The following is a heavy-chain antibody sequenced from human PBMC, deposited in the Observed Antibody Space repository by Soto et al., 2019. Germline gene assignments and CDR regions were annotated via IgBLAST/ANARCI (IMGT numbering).Heavy chain of an antibody. J-gene: IGHJ4*02. Sequence: ASVKVSCKVSGYTLTELSMHWVRQAPGKGLERMGGFDPEDGETIYAQKFQGRVTMTEDTSTDTAYMELSSLRSEDTAVYYCVTFVVVPAATGGDYYFDYWGQGTLVTVSS. D-gene: IGHD2-2*01. CDR1: GYTLTELS. CDR2: FDPEDGET. V-gene: IGHV1-24*01. CDR3: VTFVVVPAATGGDYYFDY.